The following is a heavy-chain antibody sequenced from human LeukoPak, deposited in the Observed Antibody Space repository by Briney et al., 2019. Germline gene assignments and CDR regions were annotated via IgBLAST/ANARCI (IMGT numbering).Heavy chain of an antibody. J-gene: IGHJ4*02. CDR1: GFTFSSYW. D-gene: IGHD4-17*01. CDR3: ARDWSDYGDYVSLLDY. V-gene: IGHV3-7*01. CDR2: IKQDGSEK. Sequence: GGSLRLSCAASGFTFSSYWMSWVRQAPGKGLEWVANIKQDGSEKYYVDSVKGRFTISRDNAKNSLYLQMNSLRAEDTAVYYCARDWSDYGDYVSLLDYWGQGTLVTVSS.